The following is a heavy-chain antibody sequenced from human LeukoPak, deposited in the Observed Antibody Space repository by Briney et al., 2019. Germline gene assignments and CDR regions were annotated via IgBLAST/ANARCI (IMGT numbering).Heavy chain of an antibody. CDR1: GGSISSYY. D-gene: IGHD4-17*01. CDR3: ARHGYGDYVLWFDP. J-gene: IGHJ5*02. CDR2: IYYSGST. Sequence: SETLSLTCTVSGGSISSYYWSWIRQPPGKGLEWIGYIYYSGSTNYNPSLKSRVTISVDTSKNQFSLKLSSVSAADTAVYYCARHGYGDYVLWFDPWGQGTLVTVS. V-gene: IGHV4-59*08.